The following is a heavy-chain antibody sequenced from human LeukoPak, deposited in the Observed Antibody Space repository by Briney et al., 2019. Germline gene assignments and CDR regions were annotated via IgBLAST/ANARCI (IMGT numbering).Heavy chain of an antibody. CDR1: GFTFSDAW. D-gene: IGHD2-2*02. J-gene: IGHJ4*02. CDR2: IKSNTDGGTT. CDR3: TTQLLYEHNFDY. Sequence: GGSLRLSCAASGFTFSDAWMSWVRQTPGKGLEWVGRIKSNTDGGTTDFAAPVKGRFTISRDDSENALYLQMDSLKTEDTAVYYCTTQLLYEHNFDYWGQGTLVTVSS. V-gene: IGHV3-15*01.